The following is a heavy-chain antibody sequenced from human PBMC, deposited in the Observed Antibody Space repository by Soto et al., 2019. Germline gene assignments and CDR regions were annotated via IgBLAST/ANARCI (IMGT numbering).Heavy chain of an antibody. J-gene: IGHJ6*02. CDR2: VYTSDYT. D-gene: IGHD3-16*02. CDR1: GASIRSYY. V-gene: IGHV4-4*08. Sequence: SETLSLTCSVSGASIRSYYWHWIRQPPGKGLEWIGYVYTSDYTRYSSSLKSRVTISVDTSKNQFSLKLSSVTAADTAVYYCARARYITFGGVIYRSPFYYYYGMDVWGQGTTVTVSS. CDR3: ARARYITFGGVIYRSPFYYYYGMDV.